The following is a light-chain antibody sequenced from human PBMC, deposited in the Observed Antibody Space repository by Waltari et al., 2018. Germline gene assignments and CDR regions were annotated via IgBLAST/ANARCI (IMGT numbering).Light chain of an antibody. V-gene: IGKV3-15*01. CDR3: QQYHDWPRT. CDR2: GAS. CDR1: QSVGPN. J-gene: IGKJ1*01. Sequence: DIVMTQSPATLSVSPGERATLSCRASQSVGPNLAWYQQKPGQAPRVLIYGASTRPAGVPGTFSGIGSGTEFTLTISSVQSEDLAVYYCQQYHDWPRTFGQGTKVEFK.